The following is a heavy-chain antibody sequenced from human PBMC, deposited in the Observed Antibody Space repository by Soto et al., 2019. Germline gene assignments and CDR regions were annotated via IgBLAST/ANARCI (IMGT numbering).Heavy chain of an antibody. D-gene: IGHD3-22*01. CDR2: INPNSGGT. J-gene: IGHJ6*02. V-gene: IGHV1-2*04. CDR3: ARGVHYYDSSGYYLRPRDYYYYGMDV. Sequence: ASVKVSCKASGYTFTGYYMHWVRQSPGQGLEWMGWINPNSGGTNYAQKFQGWVTMTRDTSISTAYMELSRLRSDDTAVYYCARGVHYYDSSGYYLRPRDYYYYGMDVWGPGTTVTVSS. CDR1: GYTFTGYY.